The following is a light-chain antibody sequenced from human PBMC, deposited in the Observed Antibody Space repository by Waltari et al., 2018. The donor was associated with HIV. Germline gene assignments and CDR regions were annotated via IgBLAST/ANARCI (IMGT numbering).Light chain of an antibody. Sequence: EIVLTPSPVTLSLSPGERATLSCRASQSVGNFLPWYQQKPGQTPRLLIYDASNRASGIPARFSGSGSGTDFTLTISSLEPGDFAVYYCQPRTDWLLTFGGGTNLEIK. CDR1: QSVGNF. CDR3: QPRTDWLLT. V-gene: IGKV3-11*01. CDR2: DAS. J-gene: IGKJ4*01.